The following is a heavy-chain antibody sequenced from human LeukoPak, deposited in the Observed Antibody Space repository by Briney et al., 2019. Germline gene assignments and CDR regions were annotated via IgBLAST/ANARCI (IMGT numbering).Heavy chain of an antibody. V-gene: IGHV4-34*01. CDR3: TRMTTGHDY. CDR1: GVSFNDYY. D-gene: IGHD4-17*01. CDR2: INHSGYT. Sequence: SETLSLTCAVSGVSFNDYYWNWVRQTPRKGLEWIGEINHSGYTNDSPSLKSRVTLSIDTSRNQFSLNLRSVTVADTGIYYCTRMTTGHDYWGQGALVTVSS. J-gene: IGHJ4*02.